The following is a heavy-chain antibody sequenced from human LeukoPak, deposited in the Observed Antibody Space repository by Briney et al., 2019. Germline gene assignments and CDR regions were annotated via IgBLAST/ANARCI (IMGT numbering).Heavy chain of an antibody. CDR3: ARDTDGELLDYYYGMDV. D-gene: IGHD3-10*01. V-gene: IGHV3-30-3*01. CDR1: GFTFSSYA. Sequence: GGSLRLSCAASGFTFSSYAMHWVRQAPGKGLEWVAVISYDGSNKYYADSVKGRFTISRDNSKNTLYLEMNSLRAEDTAVYYCARDTDGELLDYYYGMDVWRQGTTVTVSS. J-gene: IGHJ6*02. CDR2: ISYDGSNK.